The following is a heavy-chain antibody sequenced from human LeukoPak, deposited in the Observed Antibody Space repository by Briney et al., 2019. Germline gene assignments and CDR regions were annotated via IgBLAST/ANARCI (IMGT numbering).Heavy chain of an antibody. CDR3: ARVTLGYCSSTSCYTNEGDWYFDL. J-gene: IGHJ2*01. D-gene: IGHD2-2*02. CDR1: GFTFSSYA. CDR2: ISGSGGST. V-gene: IGHV3-23*01. Sequence: GGSLRLSCAASGFTFSSYAMSWVRQAPGKGLEWVSAISGSGGSTYYADSVKGRFTISRDNAKNSLYLQMNSLRAEDTAVYYCARVTLGYCSSTSCYTNEGDWYFDLWGRGTLVTVSS.